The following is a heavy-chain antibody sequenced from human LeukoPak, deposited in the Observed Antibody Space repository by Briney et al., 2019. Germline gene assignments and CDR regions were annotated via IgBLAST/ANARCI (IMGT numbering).Heavy chain of an antibody. CDR3: ARGREYYYDSSVYHDY. Sequence: KTGGSLRLSCAASEFTFSSYSMTWVRQAPGKGLEWVSSIGGVSSSTYYADSVKGRFTISRDNANNSLYLQMNRPRAEDTAVYYCARGREYYYDSSVYHDYWGQGTLVTVSS. CDR2: IGGVSSST. V-gene: IGHV3-21*01. J-gene: IGHJ4*02. D-gene: IGHD3-22*01. CDR1: EFTFSSYS.